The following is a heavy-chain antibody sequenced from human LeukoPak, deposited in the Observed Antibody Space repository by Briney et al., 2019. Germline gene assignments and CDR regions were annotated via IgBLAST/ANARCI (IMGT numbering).Heavy chain of an antibody. D-gene: IGHD1-26*01. V-gene: IGHV4-4*07. J-gene: IGHJ5*02. CDR3: VRDTVLWEPADGWFDP. Sequence: PSETVSLTCTVSGGSISSYYWSWIRQPAGKGLEWIGRIYTSGSTNYNPSLKSRVTMSVDTSKNQFSLKLTSVTAADTAVYYCVRDTVLWEPADGWFDPWGRGTLVTVSS. CDR2: IYTSGST. CDR1: GGSISSYY.